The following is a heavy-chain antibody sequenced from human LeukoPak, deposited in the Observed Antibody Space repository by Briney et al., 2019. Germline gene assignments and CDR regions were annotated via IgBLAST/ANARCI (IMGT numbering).Heavy chain of an antibody. CDR2: ISSVRNNVE. CDR1: GFTCSSYA. D-gene: IGHD2-2*01. J-gene: IGHJ3*02. V-gene: IGHV3-48*04. Sequence: GGSLRLSCAASGFTCSSYAMNWVRQVPGKGLEWVSYISSVRNNVEYYSDSVRGRFTIFRDDAKNSLYLQMHNLRVEDTAVYYCVREVAGNDTSWLHAFDIWGQGAMVAVSS. CDR3: VREVAGNDTSWLHAFDI.